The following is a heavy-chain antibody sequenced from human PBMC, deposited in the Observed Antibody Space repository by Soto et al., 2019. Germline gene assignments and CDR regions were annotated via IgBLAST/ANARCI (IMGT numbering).Heavy chain of an antibody. J-gene: IGHJ6*02. CDR3: ARGHDIVVVMDV. Sequence: SETLSLTCTVSGGSISSGGYYWSWIRQHPGKGLEWIGYIYYSGSTYYNPSLKSRVTISVDTSKNQFSLKLSSVTAADTAVYYCARGHDIVVVMDVWGQGTTVTVSS. D-gene: IGHD2-2*01. CDR2: IYYSGST. V-gene: IGHV4-31*03. CDR1: GGSISSGGYY.